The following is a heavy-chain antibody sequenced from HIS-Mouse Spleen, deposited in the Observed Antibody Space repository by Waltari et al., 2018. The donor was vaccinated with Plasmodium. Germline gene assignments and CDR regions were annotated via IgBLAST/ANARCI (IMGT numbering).Heavy chain of an antibody. D-gene: IGHD6-6*01. CDR1: GFPLSTSGLG. CDR3: AHSNIAARRAFEI. Sequence: QITLKESGPTLVKPPQTLTLTCTFSGFPLSTSGLGVGWIRQPPGKALEWRALIYWDDDKRYSPSRKSRLTITKDTAKNQGVLTMTNRDHVDTATYDCAHSNIAARRAFEIWGQGTMVTVSS. CDR2: IYWDDDK. J-gene: IGHJ3*02. V-gene: IGHV2-5*02.